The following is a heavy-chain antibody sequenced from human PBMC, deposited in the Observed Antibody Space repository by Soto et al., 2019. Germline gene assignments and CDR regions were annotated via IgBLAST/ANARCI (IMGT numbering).Heavy chain of an antibody. J-gene: IGHJ4*02. CDR3: AKGALGITMIGVVQNPCY. Sequence: GGSLRLSGAASGFTFSSYGMHWVRQAPGKGLEWVAVIWYDGSNKYYADSVKGRFTISRDNSKNTLYLQMNSLRAEDTAVYYFAKGALGITMIGVVQNPCYWGQGTLVPVSP. CDR1: GFTFSSYG. CDR2: IWYDGSNK. V-gene: IGHV3-33*06. D-gene: IGHD3-22*01.